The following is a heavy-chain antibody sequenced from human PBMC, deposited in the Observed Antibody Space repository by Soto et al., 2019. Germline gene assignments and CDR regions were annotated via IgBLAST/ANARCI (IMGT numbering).Heavy chain of an antibody. CDR2: IYYSGST. CDR1: GGSFSGYY. V-gene: IGHV4-34*01. D-gene: IGHD2-15*01. J-gene: IGHJ6*03. CDR3: ARHRVYCSGGSCYRGSNYYYYMDV. Sequence: SETLSLTCAVYGGSFSGYYWSWIRQPPGKGLEWIGSIYYSGSTYYNPSLKSRVTISVDTSKNQFSLKLSSVTAADTAVYYCARHRVYCSGGSCYRGSNYYYYMDVWGKGTTVTVSS.